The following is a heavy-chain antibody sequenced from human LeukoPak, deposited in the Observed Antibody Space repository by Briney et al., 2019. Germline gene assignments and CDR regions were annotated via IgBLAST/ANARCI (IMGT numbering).Heavy chain of an antibody. CDR1: GGTFSSYA. V-gene: IGHV1-69*04. CDR2: IIPILGIA. J-gene: IGHJ4*02. D-gene: IGHD5-18*01. Sequence: ASVKVSCKASGGTFSSYAISWVRQAPGQGLEWMGRIIPILGIANYAQKFQGRVTITRNTSISTAYMELSSLRSEDTAVYYCARGYSYGYAPYWGQGTLVTVSS. CDR3: ARGYSYGYAPY.